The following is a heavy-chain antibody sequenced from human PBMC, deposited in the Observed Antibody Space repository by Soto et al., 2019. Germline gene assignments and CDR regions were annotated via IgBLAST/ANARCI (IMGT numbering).Heavy chain of an antibody. CDR3: ARGDCSSTCYIGY. D-gene: IGHD2-2*02. J-gene: IGHJ4*02. CDR1: GFSFSNYE. V-gene: IGHV3-48*03. Sequence: VQLVESGGGLVQPGGSLRLSCAASGFSFSNYEMNWVRQAPGKGLEWIPYITSSGGAVFYADSVKGRFTISRDNAKDSLFLQMNSLRVEDTAVYYCARGDCSSTCYIGYWGQGARVTVSS. CDR2: ITSSGGAV.